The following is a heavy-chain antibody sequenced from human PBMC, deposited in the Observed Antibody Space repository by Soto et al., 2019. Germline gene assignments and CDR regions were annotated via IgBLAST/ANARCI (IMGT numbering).Heavy chain of an antibody. D-gene: IGHD6-13*01. CDR3: ARVVRAAADSDDY. J-gene: IGHJ4*02. Sequence: PGGSLRLSCAASGFTFSDYYMSWIRQAPGKGLEWLSYIGSSSTYTNYADYVEGRFTISRDNAKNSLYLQMTSLRAEDTAVYYCARVVRAAADSDDYWGQGTLVTVSS. CDR2: IGSSSTYT. V-gene: IGHV3-11*06. CDR1: GFTFSDYY.